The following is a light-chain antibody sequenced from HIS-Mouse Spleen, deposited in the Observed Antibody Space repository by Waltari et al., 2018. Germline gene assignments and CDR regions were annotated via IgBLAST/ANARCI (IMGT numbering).Light chain of an antibody. J-gene: IGLJ2*01. CDR1: ALPKKY. CDR3: YSTDSSGNHRV. V-gene: IGLV3-10*01. CDR2: EDS. Sequence: SYELTQPPSVSVSPGQTARITCSGDALPKKYAYWYQQKSGQAHVLVIYEDSKRPPGIPERFSGSSSGTMATLTISRAQVEDEADYYCYSTDSSGNHRVFGGGTKLTVL.